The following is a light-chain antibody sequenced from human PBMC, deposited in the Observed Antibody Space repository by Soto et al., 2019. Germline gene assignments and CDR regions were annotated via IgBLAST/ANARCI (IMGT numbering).Light chain of an antibody. CDR3: SAYAGRNNVGV. J-gene: IGLJ1*01. Sequence: QSVLTQPPSASGSPGKSVTISCAGTSRDVGGYHYVSWYQHHPGKAPKLIIYEVSKRPSGVPDRFSASKSGNTASLTASGLQAEDEADYYCSAYAGRNNVGVFGTGTKVTVL. CDR1: SRDVGGYHY. CDR2: EVS. V-gene: IGLV2-8*01.